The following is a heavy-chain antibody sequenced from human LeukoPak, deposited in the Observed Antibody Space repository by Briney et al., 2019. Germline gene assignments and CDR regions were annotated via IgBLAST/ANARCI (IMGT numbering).Heavy chain of an antibody. D-gene: IGHD6-19*01. CDR2: INPNSGGT. CDR3: ARFLLLQWLVQLRGPRAFDI. J-gene: IGHJ3*02. CDR1: GYTFTGYY. Sequence: GASVKVSCKASGYTFTGYYMHWVRQAPGQGLEWMGWINPNSGGTNYAQKFQGRVTMTRDTSISTAYMELSRLRPDDTAVYYCARFLLLQWLVQLRGPRAFDIWGQGTMVTVSS. V-gene: IGHV1-2*02.